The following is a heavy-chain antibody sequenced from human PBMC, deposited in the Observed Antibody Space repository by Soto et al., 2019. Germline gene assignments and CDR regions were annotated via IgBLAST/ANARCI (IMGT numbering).Heavy chain of an antibody. CDR3: ARGFYDFPGVDYYYMDV. V-gene: IGHV3-74*01. Sequence: GGSLRPSCAASGFTFSSYWMHWVRQAPGKGLVWVSRINSDGSSTSYADSVKGRFTISRDNAKNTLYLQMNSLRAEDTAVYYCARGFYDFPGVDYYYMDVWGKGTTVTVSS. J-gene: IGHJ6*03. CDR1: GFTFSSYW. D-gene: IGHD3-3*01. CDR2: INSDGSST.